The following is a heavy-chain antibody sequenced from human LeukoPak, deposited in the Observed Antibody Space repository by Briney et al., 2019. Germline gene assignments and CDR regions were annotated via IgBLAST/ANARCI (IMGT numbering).Heavy chain of an antibody. V-gene: IGHV1-46*03. Sequence: ASVQVSCKASGYTFTSYYMHWVRQAPGQGLERMGIINPSGGSTSYAQKFQGRVTMTRDTSTSIVYMELNSLRADDTAVYYCAYLGLSSDWNDVPGPQIDHWGQGTLVSVSS. CDR3: AYLGLSSDWNDVPGPQIDH. D-gene: IGHD1-1*01. J-gene: IGHJ4*02. CDR2: INPSGGST. CDR1: GYTFTSYY.